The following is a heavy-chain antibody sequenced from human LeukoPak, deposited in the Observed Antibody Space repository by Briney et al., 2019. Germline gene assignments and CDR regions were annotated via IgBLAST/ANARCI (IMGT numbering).Heavy chain of an antibody. Sequence: PSETLSLTCTVSGGSLSTYYWSWIRQPPGRGLEWIGSVYSSGSTNYNPSLKSRVTMSMDTSKNQFSVRLSSVTAADTAVYYCARDILIVGATLYFDYWGQGTLVTVSS. V-gene: IGHV4-59*01. CDR1: GGSLSTYY. D-gene: IGHD1-26*01. CDR3: ARDILIVGATLYFDY. CDR2: VYSSGST. J-gene: IGHJ4*02.